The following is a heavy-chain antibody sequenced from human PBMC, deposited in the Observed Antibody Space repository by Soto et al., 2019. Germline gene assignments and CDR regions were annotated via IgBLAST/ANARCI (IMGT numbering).Heavy chain of an antibody. Sequence: ASVKVSCKVSGYTLTELSMHWVRQAPGKGLEWMGGFDPEDGETIYAQKFQGRVTMTEDTSTDTAYMELSSLRSEDTAVYYCEKVRGGRQLAPADSYLDYRGRQPLVTFS. D-gene: IGHD6-13*01. J-gene: IGHJ4*02. CDR1: GYTLTELS. V-gene: IGHV1-24*01. CDR3: EKVRGGRQLAPADSYLDY. CDR2: FDPEDGET.